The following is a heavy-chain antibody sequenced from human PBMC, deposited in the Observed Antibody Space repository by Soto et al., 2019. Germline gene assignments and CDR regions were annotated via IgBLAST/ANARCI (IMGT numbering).Heavy chain of an antibody. J-gene: IGHJ1*01. CDR3: ARRSRVRCYNY. D-gene: IGHD2-15*01. CDR2: IYFSGTT. V-gene: IGHV4-39*01. CDR1: GGSIYSDGYY. Sequence: SETLSLTCTVSGGSIYSDGYYLGWIRQPPGKGLEWIGNIYFSGTTYYNQSLNSRVTISMDTSKNQFFLKLSSVTAADTAVYYCARRSRVRCYNYWGQGTLDIVSP.